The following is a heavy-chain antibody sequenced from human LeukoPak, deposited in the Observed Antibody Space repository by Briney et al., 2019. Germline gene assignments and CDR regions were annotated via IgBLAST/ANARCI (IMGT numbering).Heavy chain of an antibody. CDR3: ARGIFRVAGTGVHY. Sequence: ASVKVSCKASGYTFTSYDINWVRQASGKGLEWMGWMNPNSGNTGYAQKFQGRVTMTRNTSISTAYMELSSLRSEDTAVYYRARGIFRVAGTGVHYWGQGTLVTVSS. D-gene: IGHD6-19*01. CDR1: GYTFTSYD. V-gene: IGHV1-8*01. J-gene: IGHJ4*02. CDR2: MNPNSGNT.